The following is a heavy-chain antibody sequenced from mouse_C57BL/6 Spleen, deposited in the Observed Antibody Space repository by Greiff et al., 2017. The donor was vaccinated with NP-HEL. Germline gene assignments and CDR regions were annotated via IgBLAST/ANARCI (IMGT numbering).Heavy chain of an antibody. CDR1: GFTFSDYG. Sequence: DVQLVESGGGLVKPGGSLKLSCAASGFTFSDYGMHWVRQAPEKGLEWVAYISSGSSTIYYADTVKGRFTISRDNATNTLFLQMTSLGSEDTAMYYCASNCECWFAYWGQGTLVTVSA. CDR3: ASNCECWFAY. D-gene: IGHD4-1*01. V-gene: IGHV5-17*01. CDR2: ISSGSSTI. J-gene: IGHJ3*01.